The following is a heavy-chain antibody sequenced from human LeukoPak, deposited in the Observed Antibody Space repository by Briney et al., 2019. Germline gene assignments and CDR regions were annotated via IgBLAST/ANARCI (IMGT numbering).Heavy chain of an antibody. J-gene: IGHJ4*02. V-gene: IGHV4-39*01. Sequence: SETLSLTCTVSGGSISRSNYYWGWIGRPPGKGLEWIGSIYYNGRTYYNPSLKSRVTISVDTSKNQFSLKLSSVTAADTALYYCARLGQYCGSDCYPPSFDYWGQGTLVTVSS. CDR3: ARLGQYCGSDCYPPSFDY. D-gene: IGHD2-21*02. CDR1: GGSISRSNYY. CDR2: IYYNGRT.